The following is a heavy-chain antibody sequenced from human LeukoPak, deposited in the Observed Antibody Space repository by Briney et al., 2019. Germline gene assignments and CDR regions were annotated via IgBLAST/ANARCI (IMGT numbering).Heavy chain of an antibody. D-gene: IGHD3-10*01. CDR3: ARECYSSGTQGFDP. V-gene: IGHV4-31*03. CDR2: IYYSGST. CDR1: GGSISSGGYY. Sequence: SRTLSLTCTVAGGSISSGGYYWSWIRQHPGEGLEWIGYIYYSGSTYYNPSLKSRVTISVDTSKNQFSLKVSSVTAADTAVDYCARECYSSGTQGFDPWGQGTLVTVSS. J-gene: IGHJ5*02.